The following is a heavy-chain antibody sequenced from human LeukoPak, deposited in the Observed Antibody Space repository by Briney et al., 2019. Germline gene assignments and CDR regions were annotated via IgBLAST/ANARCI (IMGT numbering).Heavy chain of an antibody. CDR1: GFTLSRYW. D-gene: IGHD1-26*01. CDR2: IKQDGSRR. CDR3: ARDQAPSFSGSYFDALDI. V-gene: IGHV3-7*01. J-gene: IGHJ3*02. Sequence: GGSLRLSCAASGFTLSRYWMMWIRQAPGKGLEWVANIKQDGSRRYYVDSVQGRFTISRDNAMNSLYLQMDSLRAEDTAVYYCARDQAPSFSGSYFDALDIWGHGTMVTVSS.